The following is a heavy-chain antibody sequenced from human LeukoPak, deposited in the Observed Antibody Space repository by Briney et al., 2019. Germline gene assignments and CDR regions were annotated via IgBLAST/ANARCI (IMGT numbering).Heavy chain of an antibody. V-gene: IGHV4-4*07. J-gene: IGHJ6*03. CDR3: AREAPYGDYDYYYYYYMDV. CDR2: IYTSGST. D-gene: IGHD4-17*01. CDR1: GGSINSYY. Sequence: YPSETLSLTCTVSGGSINSYYWSWIRQPAGKGLEWIGRIYTSGSTNYNPSLKSRVTMSVDTSKNQFSLKLSSVTAADTAVYYCAREAPYGDYDYYYYYYMDVWGKGTTVTVSS.